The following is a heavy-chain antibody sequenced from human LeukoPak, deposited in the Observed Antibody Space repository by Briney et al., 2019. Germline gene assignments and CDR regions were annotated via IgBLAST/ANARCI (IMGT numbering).Heavy chain of an antibody. CDR2: ISAYNGNT. V-gene: IGHV1-18*01. D-gene: IGHD2-8*01. Sequence: ASVKVSCKASGYTFTSYGISWVRQAPGQGLEWMGWISAYNGNTNYAQKLQGRVTMTTDTSTSTAYMELRSLRSDDTAVYFCARGEYFTYGVCPGDYWGQGTLVTVSS. CDR3: ARGEYFTYGVCPGDY. J-gene: IGHJ4*02. CDR1: GYTFTSYG.